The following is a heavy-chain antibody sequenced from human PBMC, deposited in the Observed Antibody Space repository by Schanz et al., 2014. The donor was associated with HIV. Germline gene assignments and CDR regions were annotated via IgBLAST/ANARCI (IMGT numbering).Heavy chain of an antibody. CDR3: AKSHKHDSSDYYRFYYFGMDV. D-gene: IGHD6-19*01. CDR2: TSYDGTKK. V-gene: IGHV3-30-3*02. J-gene: IGHJ6*02. Sequence: VKLVESGGGLVKPGRSLRLSCTASGFTFGDYPMSWFRQAPGKGLGWGAVTSYDGTKKHYADSVKGRFTISRDNSKNSLSLLIKSLRAEDAAVYYCAKSHKHDSSDYYRFYYFGMDVWGQGTTVTVS. CDR1: GFTFGDYP.